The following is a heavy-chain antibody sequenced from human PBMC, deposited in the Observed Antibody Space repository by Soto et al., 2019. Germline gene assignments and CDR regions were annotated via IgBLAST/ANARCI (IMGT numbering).Heavy chain of an antibody. D-gene: IGHD6-13*01. Sequence: QVQLVESGGGVVQPGRSLRLSCAASGFTFSSYGMHWVRQAPGKGLEWVALISYDGSDKYYADSVKGRFTISRDNSKNPLYLPMNSLRVEDTAVYYCGAGQYFSDYWGQGTLVTVSS. V-gene: IGHV3-30*03. CDR2: ISYDGSDK. CDR3: GAGQYFSDY. J-gene: IGHJ4*02. CDR1: GFTFSSYG.